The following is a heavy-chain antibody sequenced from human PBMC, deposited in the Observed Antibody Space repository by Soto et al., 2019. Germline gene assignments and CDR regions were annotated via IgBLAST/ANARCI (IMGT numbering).Heavy chain of an antibody. CDR1: GFTFDDYA. CDR3: AVLPQLGDYGMDV. J-gene: IGHJ6*02. CDR2: ISWNSGSI. Sequence: EVQLVESGGGLVQPGRSLRLSCAASGFTFDDYAMHWVRQAPGKGLEWVSGISWNSGSIGYADSVKGRFTISRDNVKNSLYLQMNSLRAEDTALYYCAVLPQLGDYGMDVWGQGTTVTVSS. D-gene: IGHD6-13*01. V-gene: IGHV3-9*01.